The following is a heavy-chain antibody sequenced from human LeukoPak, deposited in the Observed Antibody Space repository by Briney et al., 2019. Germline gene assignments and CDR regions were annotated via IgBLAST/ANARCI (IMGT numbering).Heavy chain of an antibody. CDR3: ARGSVDY. V-gene: IGHV3-21*01. Sequence: PMRYLRLSCAASGFTFSSDSMNRVRQAPGKGLNWVSSISSSSSYIYYADSSKGRFTISGDNAKNSRDLQMNSLRAEDTAVYYCARGSVDYWGQGTLVTVSS. J-gene: IGHJ4*02. CDR2: ISSSSSYI. CDR1: GFTFSSDS.